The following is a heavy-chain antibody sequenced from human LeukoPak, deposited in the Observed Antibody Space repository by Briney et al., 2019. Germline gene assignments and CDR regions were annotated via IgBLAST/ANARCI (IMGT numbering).Heavy chain of an antibody. CDR1: GGSISNSNYY. CDR2: IYYSGGT. Sequence: TSETLSLTCTVSGGSISNSNYYWGWIRQSPGKGLEWIGSIYYSGGTYYNPVLKSRVTISVDTSKNQFSLRLSSVTAADTAVYYCARAAHSSSWYYYCYGMDVWGQGTTVTVSS. V-gene: IGHV4-39*07. D-gene: IGHD6-13*01. CDR3: ARAAHSSSWYYYCYGMDV. J-gene: IGHJ6*02.